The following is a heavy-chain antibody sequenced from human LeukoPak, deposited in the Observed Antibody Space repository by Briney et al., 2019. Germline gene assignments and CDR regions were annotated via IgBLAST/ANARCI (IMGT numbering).Heavy chain of an antibody. D-gene: IGHD5-12*01. CDR3: ATSVGDGYDSN. CDR1: GFTFSSYW. V-gene: IGHV3-7*01. CDR2: IKQDGSEK. Sequence: GGPLSLSCAASGFTFSSYWMSGVRQAQGRGVGWVANIKQDGSEKYYVDSVKGRFTISRDNAKNSLYLQMNSLRAEDTAVYYCATSVGDGYDSNWGQGTLVTVSS. J-gene: IGHJ4*02.